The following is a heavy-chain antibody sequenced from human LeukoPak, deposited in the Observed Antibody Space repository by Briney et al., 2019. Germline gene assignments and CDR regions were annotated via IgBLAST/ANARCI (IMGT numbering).Heavy chain of an antibody. CDR2: IIPIFGTP. Sequence: ASVKVSCKASGGTFSSYAISWVRQAPGQGLEWMGGIIPIFGTPNYAQKFQGRVTITADESTSTAYMELSSLRSEDTAVYFCARAGGYCSGGSCYTYMDVWGKGTTVTISS. V-gene: IGHV1-69*13. CDR3: ARAGGYCSGGSCYTYMDV. CDR1: GGTFSSYA. D-gene: IGHD2-15*01. J-gene: IGHJ6*03.